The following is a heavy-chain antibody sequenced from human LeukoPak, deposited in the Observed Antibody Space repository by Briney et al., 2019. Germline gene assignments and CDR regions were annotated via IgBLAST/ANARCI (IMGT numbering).Heavy chain of an antibody. V-gene: IGHV3-23*01. J-gene: IGHJ5*02. CDR1: GFTFNNYA. D-gene: IGHD1-26*01. CDR3: AKPPGVGATTSRWFDP. CDR2: ISGSGGTT. Sequence: GGSLRLSCAASGFTFNNYAMSWVRQAPGKGLEWVSGISGSGGTTYYADSVKGRFTISRDNSKDTLYLQMNSLRAEDTAVYYCAKPPGVGATTSRWFDPWGQGTLVTVSS.